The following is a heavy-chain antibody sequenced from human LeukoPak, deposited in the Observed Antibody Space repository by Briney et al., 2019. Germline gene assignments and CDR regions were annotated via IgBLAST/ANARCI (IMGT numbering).Heavy chain of an antibody. CDR1: GYSFTSYW. Sequence: GESLKISCKGSGYSFTSYWIGWVRQMPGKGLEWMGIIYPSDSDTRYSPSFQGQVTISADKSISTAYLQWSSLKASDTAMYYCARWRGTVTTHDAFDIWGQGTMVTVSS. CDR3: ARWRGTVTTHDAFDI. CDR2: IYPSDSDT. J-gene: IGHJ3*02. D-gene: IGHD4-17*01. V-gene: IGHV5-51*01.